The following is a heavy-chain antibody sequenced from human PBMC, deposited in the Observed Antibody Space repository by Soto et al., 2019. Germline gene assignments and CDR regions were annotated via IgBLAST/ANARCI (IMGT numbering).Heavy chain of an antibody. D-gene: IGHD3-22*01. CDR2: TDYSGRT. J-gene: IGHJ4*02. V-gene: IGHV4-38-2*02. CDR3: ARDLSSVYDSYYFDY. CDR1: GYLISSGYY. Sequence: PSETLSLTCSVSGYLISSGYYWGWVRQTPGKGLEWLGSTDYSGRTYKNPSLKSRVSASVDLSKNQFSLNLRSVTAADTAVYFCARDLSSVYDSYYFDYWGQGTLVTVSS.